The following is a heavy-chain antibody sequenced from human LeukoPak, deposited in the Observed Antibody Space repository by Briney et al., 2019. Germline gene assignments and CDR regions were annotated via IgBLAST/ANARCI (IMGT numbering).Heavy chain of an antibody. V-gene: IGHV4-59*08. Sequence: SETLSLTCTVSGDSISSYYWNWIRQPPGRGLEWIGYIYYSGSTNYNPSLKSRVTISVDTSKNQFSLKLSSVTAADTAVYYCARHALYSSSLIDYWGQGTLVTVSS. CDR3: ARHALYSSSLIDY. CDR1: GDSISSYY. D-gene: IGHD6-13*01. J-gene: IGHJ4*02. CDR2: IYYSGST.